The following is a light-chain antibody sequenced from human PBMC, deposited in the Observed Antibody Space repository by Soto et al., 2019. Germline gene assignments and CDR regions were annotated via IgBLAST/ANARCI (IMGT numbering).Light chain of an antibody. CDR2: SND. J-gene: IGLJ1*01. V-gene: IGLV1-44*01. CDR3: AAWDDSLSFYV. CDR1: TANIGGNP. Sequence: QSVLTQPPSASGTPGQRVTISCSGGTANIGGNPVTWYQRLPGTAPNLLIYSNDQRPSGVPDRFSGSKSGTSASLAISGLQSQDEADYYCAAWDDSLSFYVFGTGTKLTVL.